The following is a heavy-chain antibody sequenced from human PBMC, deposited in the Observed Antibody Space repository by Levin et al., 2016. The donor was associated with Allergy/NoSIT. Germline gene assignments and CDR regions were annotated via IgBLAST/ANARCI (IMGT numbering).Heavy chain of an antibody. V-gene: IGHV1-2*02. J-gene: IGHJ3*02. D-gene: IGHD6-19*01. CDR1: GYTFTGYY. Sequence: ASVKVSYKASGYTFTGYYMHWVRQAPGQGLEWMGWINPNSGGTNYAQKFQGRVTMTRDTSISTAYMELSRLRSDDTAVYYCATPIAVTDLRAFDIWGQGTMVTVSS. CDR2: INPNSGGT. CDR3: ATPIAVTDLRAFDI.